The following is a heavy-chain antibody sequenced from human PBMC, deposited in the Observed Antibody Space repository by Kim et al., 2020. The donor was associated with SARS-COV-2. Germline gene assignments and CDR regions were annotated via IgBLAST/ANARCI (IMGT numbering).Heavy chain of an antibody. J-gene: IGHJ5*02. V-gene: IGHV6-1*01. D-gene: IGHD1-1*01. CDR3: AREATGTTRGWFDP. Sequence: AVSVKSRITINPDPAKNRFSLQLNSVTPEDTAVYYCAREATGTTRGWFDPWGQGTLVTVSS.